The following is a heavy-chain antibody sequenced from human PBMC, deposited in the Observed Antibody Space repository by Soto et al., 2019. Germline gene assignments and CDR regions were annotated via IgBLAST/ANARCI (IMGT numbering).Heavy chain of an antibody. CDR3: ARARWSVVVVAATGWFDL. CDR1: GGSFSGYY. CDR2: INHSGST. J-gene: IGHJ5*02. V-gene: IGHV4-34*01. D-gene: IGHD2-15*01. Sequence: QVQLQQWGTGLLKPSETLTLTCAVYGGSFSGYYWSWIRQPPGKGLEWIGEINHSGSTNYNPSLKSRVTISVDTSKNQFSLKLSSVTAADTAVYYCARARWSVVVVAATGWFDLWGLGTLVTVSS.